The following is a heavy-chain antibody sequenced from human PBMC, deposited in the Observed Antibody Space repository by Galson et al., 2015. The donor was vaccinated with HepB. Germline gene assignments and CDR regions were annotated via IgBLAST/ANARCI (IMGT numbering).Heavy chain of an antibody. Sequence: QSGAEVKKPGESLKISCKGSGYSFTSYWIGWVRQMPGKGPEWVGIIYPGDSDTRYSPSFQGQVTISADKSISTAYLQWSSLKASDTAMYYCARGGIRGYSGYGGGLGSNFDYWGQGTLVTVPS. CDR2: IYPGDSDT. CDR3: ARGGIRGYSGYGGGLGSNFDY. CDR1: GYSFTSYW. D-gene: IGHD5-12*01. V-gene: IGHV5-51*01. J-gene: IGHJ4*02.